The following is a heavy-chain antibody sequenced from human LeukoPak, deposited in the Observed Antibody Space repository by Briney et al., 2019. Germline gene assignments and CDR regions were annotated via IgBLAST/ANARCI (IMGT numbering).Heavy chain of an antibody. CDR2: ITSKANSYAT. J-gene: IGHJ4*02. D-gene: IGHD3-16*01. CDR3: NSDLGGGAPDY. CDR1: GFTFGGSA. V-gene: IGHV3-73*01. Sequence: GGSLRLSCAASGFTFGGSAMHWVRQASGKGLEWVGCITSKANSYATAYGESVKGRFTISRDNSKNTAYLQMNSLKTEDTAVYYCNSDLGGGAPDYWGQGTLVTVSS.